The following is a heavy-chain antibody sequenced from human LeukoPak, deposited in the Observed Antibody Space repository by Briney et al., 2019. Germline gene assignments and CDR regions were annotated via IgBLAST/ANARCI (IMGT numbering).Heavy chain of an antibody. V-gene: IGHV3-30-3*01. J-gene: IGHJ4*02. CDR1: GFTFSSYA. Sequence: QPGRSLRLSCAASGFTFSSYAMHWVRQAPGKGLEWVAVISYDGSNKYYADSVKGRFTISRDNSKNTLYLEMNSLRAEDTAVYYCASVLEWFGELWSFDYWGQGTLVTVSS. D-gene: IGHD3-10*01. CDR3: ASVLEWFGELWSFDY. CDR2: ISYDGSNK.